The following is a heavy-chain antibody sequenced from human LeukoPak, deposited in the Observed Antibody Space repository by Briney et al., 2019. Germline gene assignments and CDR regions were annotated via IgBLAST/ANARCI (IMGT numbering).Heavy chain of an antibody. CDR2: ISSKGDTT. J-gene: IGHJ4*02. CDR3: ARETIGTNDY. CDR1: GFTFSSYP. Sequence: GGSLTLSCAASGFTFSSYPMHWVRQAPGKGLEYVSAISSKGDTTYYTNSVSGRFTISRDNSKNTLYLQMRSLRTEDMAIYYCARETIGTNDYWGQGTLVTVSS. D-gene: IGHD5-24*01. V-gene: IGHV3-64*01.